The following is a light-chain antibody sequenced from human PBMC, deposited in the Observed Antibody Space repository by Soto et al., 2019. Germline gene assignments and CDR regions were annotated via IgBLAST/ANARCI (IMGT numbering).Light chain of an antibody. Sequence: QSALTQPPSASGSPGQSVTISCTGTSSDVGGYDYVSWYQQHPDKAPKLLIYEVTKRPSRVPDRFSASKSGNTASLTVSGLQAEDEADYYCSSYTGSNNFDVFGTGTKLTVL. CDR3: SSYTGSNNFDV. CDR2: EVT. CDR1: SSDVGGYDY. J-gene: IGLJ1*01. V-gene: IGLV2-8*01.